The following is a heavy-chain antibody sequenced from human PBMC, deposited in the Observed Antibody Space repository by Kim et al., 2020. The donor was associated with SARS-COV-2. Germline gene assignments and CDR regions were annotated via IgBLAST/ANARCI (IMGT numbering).Heavy chain of an antibody. CDR2: IYYSGST. CDR3: ARRGWDWYFDL. CDR1: GGSISSSSYY. J-gene: IGHJ2*01. V-gene: IGHV4-39*01. D-gene: IGHD6-19*01. Sequence: SETLSLTCTVSGGSISSSSYYWGWIRQPPGKELEWIGNIYYSGSTYYKPSLKSRVTISVDTSKNQFSLELSSVTAADTAVYYCARRGWDWYFDLWGRGTL.